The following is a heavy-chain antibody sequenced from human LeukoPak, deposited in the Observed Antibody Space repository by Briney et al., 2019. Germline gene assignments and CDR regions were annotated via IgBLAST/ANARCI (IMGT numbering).Heavy chain of an antibody. D-gene: IGHD4-23*01. J-gene: IGHJ4*02. CDR1: GYSFTSYW. V-gene: IGHV5-51*01. CDR3: ARQATVVTPRWYFDY. Sequence: GESLKISCKGSGYSFTSYWIGWVRQMPGKGLEWMVIIYPGDSDTRYSPSFQGQVTISADKSISTAYLQWSSLKASDTAMYYCARQATVVTPRWYFDYWGQGTLVTVSS. CDR2: IYPGDSDT.